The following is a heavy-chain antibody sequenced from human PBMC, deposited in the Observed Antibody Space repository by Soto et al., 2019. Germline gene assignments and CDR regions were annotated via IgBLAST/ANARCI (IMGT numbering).Heavy chain of an antibody. D-gene: IGHD3-16*01. V-gene: IGHV1-2*02. CDR2: INPNSGGT. CDR1: GYAFTGYY. Sequence: GASVKVSFKASGYAFTGYYIHWVRQAPGQGLEWMGWINPNSGGTVYAQRFQGRVTMTRDTSISSAYMELSRLNSVTPEDTSLYYCAREFPYYESSDSYFDYWGQGALVTVSS. J-gene: IGHJ4*02. CDR3: AREFPYYESSDSYFDY.